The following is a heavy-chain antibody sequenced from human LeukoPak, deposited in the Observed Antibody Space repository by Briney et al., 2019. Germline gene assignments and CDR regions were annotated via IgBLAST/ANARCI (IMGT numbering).Heavy chain of an antibody. CDR3: ARYYYDSSGYYSREDRYYYYGMDV. Sequence: ASVKLSCKASGYTFTSYGISWVRQAPGQGLEWMGWISAYNGNTNYAQKLQGRVTMTTDTSTSTAYMELRSLRSDDTAVYYCARYYYDSSGYYSREDRYYYYGMDVWGQGTTVTVSS. CDR1: GYTFTSYG. CDR2: ISAYNGNT. V-gene: IGHV1-18*01. J-gene: IGHJ6*02. D-gene: IGHD3-22*01.